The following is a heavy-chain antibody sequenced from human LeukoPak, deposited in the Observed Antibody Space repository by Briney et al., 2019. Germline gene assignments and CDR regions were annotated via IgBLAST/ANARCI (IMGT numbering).Heavy chain of an antibody. Sequence: GGSLRLSCAASGFTFSSYSMNWVRQAPGKGLEWVSYISYRSSVIYYADSVKGRFTISRDNAKNALYLQMNSLRAEDTAVYYCAKDLLYYYMDVWGKGTTVTVSS. J-gene: IGHJ6*03. CDR3: AKDLLYYYMDV. CDR2: ISYRSSVI. D-gene: IGHD1-26*01. V-gene: IGHV3-48*04. CDR1: GFTFSSYS.